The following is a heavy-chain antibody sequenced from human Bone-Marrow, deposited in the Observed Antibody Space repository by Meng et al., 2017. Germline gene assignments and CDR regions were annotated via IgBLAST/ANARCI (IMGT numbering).Heavy chain of an antibody. CDR1: GFTFGSYA. Sequence: GESLKISCAASGFTFGSYAMHWVRQAPGKGLEWVAVISYDGSNKYYADSVKGRFTISRDNSKNTLYLQMNSLRAEDTAVYYCARVFAGTNYYYGMDVWGQGTTVTVSS. J-gene: IGHJ6*02. D-gene: IGHD2-2*01. CDR3: ARVFAGTNYYYGMDV. V-gene: IGHV3-30*04. CDR2: ISYDGSNK.